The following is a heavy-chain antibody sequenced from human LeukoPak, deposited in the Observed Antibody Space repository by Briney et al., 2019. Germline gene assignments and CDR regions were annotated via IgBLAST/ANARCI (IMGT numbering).Heavy chain of an antibody. CDR1: GGSISSYY. V-gene: IGHV4-59*08. Sequence: SSETLSLTCTVSGGSISSYYWSWIRQPPGKGLEWIAYISDIGSIDYNPSLKSRVTISLDTSKNQFSLKLSSVTAADTAVYYCAGHHPRNTVDFWGQGTLVTVSS. D-gene: IGHD2/OR15-2a*01. J-gene: IGHJ4*02. CDR3: AGHHPRNTVDF. CDR2: ISDIGSI.